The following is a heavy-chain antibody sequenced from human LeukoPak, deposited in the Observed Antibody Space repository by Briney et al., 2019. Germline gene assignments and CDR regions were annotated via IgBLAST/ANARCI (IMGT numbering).Heavy chain of an antibody. CDR1: GFTFSSYS. V-gene: IGHV3-21*01. CDR2: ISSSSSYI. Sequence: GGSLRLSCAASGFTFSSYSMNWVRQAPGKGLEWVSSISSSSSYIYYADSVKGRFTISRGNAKNSLYLQMNSLRAEDTAVYYCAGHEVRFLEWPYYYYMDVWGKGTTVTVSS. CDR3: AGHEVRFLEWPYYYYMDV. J-gene: IGHJ6*03. D-gene: IGHD3-3*01.